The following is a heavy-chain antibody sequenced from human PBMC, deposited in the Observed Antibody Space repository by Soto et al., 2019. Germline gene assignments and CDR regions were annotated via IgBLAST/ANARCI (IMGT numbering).Heavy chain of an antibody. J-gene: IGHJ5*02. CDR3: ARRGLSYRFSDNGWFDP. D-gene: IGHD3-16*02. CDR1: GYTFTGYY. CDR2: INPNSGGT. V-gene: IGHV1-2*04. Sequence: ASVKVSCKASGYTFTGYYMHWVRQAPGQGLEWMGWINPNSGGTNYAQKFQGWVTMTRDTSISTAYMELSRLRSDDTAVYYCARRGLSYRFSDNGWFDPWGQRTLVPVSS.